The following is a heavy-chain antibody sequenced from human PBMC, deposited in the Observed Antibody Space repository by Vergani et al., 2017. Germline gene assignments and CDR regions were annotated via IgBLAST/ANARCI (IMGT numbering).Heavy chain of an antibody. CDR2: IKQDGSEK. V-gene: IGHV3-7*03. Sequence: EVQLVESGGGLVQPGGSLRLSCAASGFTFSSYWMSWVRQAPGKGLEWVANIKQDGSEKYYVDSVKGRFTISRYNAKTSLYLQMNSLRAEDTAVYYCTXAYDFWSGYNFAGSWFDPWGQGTLVTVSS. D-gene: IGHD3-3*01. CDR1: GFTFSSYW. CDR3: TXAYDFWSGYNFAGSWFDP. J-gene: IGHJ5*02.